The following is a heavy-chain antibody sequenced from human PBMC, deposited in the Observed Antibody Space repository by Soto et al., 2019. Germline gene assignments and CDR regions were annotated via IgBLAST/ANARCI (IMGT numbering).Heavy chain of an antibody. J-gene: IGHJ6*02. V-gene: IGHV4-59*01. CDR2: IYYTGTT. CDR1: RAFISSYY. Sequence: EPRSLTWNVSRAFISSYYWTWVGQPPGKGLEWIGSIYYTGTTNYNPSLKNRVTMSVDTSKNHFSLKMNSVTAADTAVYFCARVKGVGYYYYVIDVWGQGTT. CDR3: ARVKGVGYYYYVIDV.